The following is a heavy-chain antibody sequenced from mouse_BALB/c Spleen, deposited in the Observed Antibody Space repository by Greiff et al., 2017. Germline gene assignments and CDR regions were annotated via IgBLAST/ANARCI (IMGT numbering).Heavy chain of an antibody. CDR3: ERYDGYGSFALGY. J-gene: IGHJ4*01. Sequence: QVQLQQSGAELVRPGVSVKISCTGSGYTFTDYAMHWVKQSHAKSLEWIGVISTYYGDASYNQKFKGKATMTVDKTSSTAYMELARLTSEDSAIYYCERYDGYGSFALGYGGQGPSVTVSP. V-gene: IGHV1S137*01. D-gene: IGHD2-3*01. CDR2: ISTYYGDA. CDR1: GYTFTDYA.